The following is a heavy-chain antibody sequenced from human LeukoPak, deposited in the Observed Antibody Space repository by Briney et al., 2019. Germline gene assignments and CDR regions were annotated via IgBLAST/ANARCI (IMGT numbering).Heavy chain of an antibody. Sequence: SETLSLTCTVSGGSTSGYFWTWIRQPPGKGLEWIGYFYTSERTNYNPSLKSRVTMSLDTSKSQFSLKLSSVTASDTAVYYCARDSSSWNGYFDSWGQGTLVTVSS. V-gene: IGHV4-4*09. CDR2: FYTSERT. CDR3: ARDSSSWNGYFDS. CDR1: GGSTSGYF. D-gene: IGHD6-13*01. J-gene: IGHJ4*02.